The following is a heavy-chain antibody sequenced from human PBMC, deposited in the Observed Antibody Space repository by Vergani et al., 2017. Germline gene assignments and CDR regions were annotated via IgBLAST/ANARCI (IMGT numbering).Heavy chain of an antibody. CDR1: GFTFIMHA. CDR3: ARDGGGCIGGSCYSYYYYYYGMDV. V-gene: IGHV3-48*01. CDR2: ISSSSSTI. J-gene: IGHJ6*02. D-gene: IGHD2-15*01. Sequence: EVQLLESGGDLVQPGGSLRLSCAASGFTFIMHAMSWVRQAPGKGLEWVSYISSSSSTIYYADSVKGRFTISRDNAKNSLYLQMNSLRAEDTAVYYCARDGGGCIGGSCYSYYYYYYGMDVWGQGTTVTVSS.